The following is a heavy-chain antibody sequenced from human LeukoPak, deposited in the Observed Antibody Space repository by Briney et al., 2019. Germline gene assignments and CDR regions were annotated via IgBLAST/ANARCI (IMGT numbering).Heavy chain of an antibody. J-gene: IGHJ4*02. CDR3: VRRTSGIYDY. Sequence: PGGSLRLSCSTSGFTFSSHTMNWVRQARGKGLEYVSGISGNGGSTSYADSVRGRFTISRDNSKNTLYLQMSSLRAEDTAVYYCVRRTSGIYDYWGQGTLVSVSS. D-gene: IGHD1-26*01. CDR1: GFTFSSHT. V-gene: IGHV3-64D*09. CDR2: ISGNGGST.